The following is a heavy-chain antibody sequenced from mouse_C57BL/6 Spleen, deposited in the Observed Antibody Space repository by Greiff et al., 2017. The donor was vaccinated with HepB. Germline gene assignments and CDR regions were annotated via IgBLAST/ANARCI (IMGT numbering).Heavy chain of an antibody. CDR3: AREYYGSSSGYFDY. D-gene: IGHD1-1*01. J-gene: IGHJ2*01. Sequence: EVHLVESGGGLVKPGGSLKLSCAASGFTFSSYAMSWVRQTPEKRLEWVATISDGGSYTYYPDNVKGRFTISRDNAKNNLYLQMSHLKSEDTAMYYCAREYYGSSSGYFDYWGQGTTLTVSS. CDR2: ISDGGSYT. CDR1: GFTFSSYA. V-gene: IGHV5-4*01.